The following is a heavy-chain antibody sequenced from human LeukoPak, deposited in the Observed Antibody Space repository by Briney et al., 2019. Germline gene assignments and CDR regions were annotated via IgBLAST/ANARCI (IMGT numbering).Heavy chain of an antibody. CDR3: AREGALVGATNVGFDP. CDR2: IYHSGST. Sequence: PSETLSLTCAVSGVSISSSNWWSWVRQPPGKGLEWIGEIYHSGSTNYNPSLKSRVTISVDKSKNQFSLKLSSVTAADTAVYYCAREGALVGATNVGFDPWGQGTLVTVSS. V-gene: IGHV4-4*02. D-gene: IGHD1-26*01. CDR1: GVSISSSNW. J-gene: IGHJ5*02.